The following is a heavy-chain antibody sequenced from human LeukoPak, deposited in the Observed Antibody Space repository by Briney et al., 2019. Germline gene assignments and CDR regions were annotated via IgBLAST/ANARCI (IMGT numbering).Heavy chain of an antibody. J-gene: IGHJ4*02. V-gene: IGHV3-23*01. CDR3: AKEMSDSSGYYALDY. CDR1: GFTFSSYA. CDR2: ISGSGGST. D-gene: IGHD3-22*01. Sequence: PGGSLRLSCAASGFTFSSYAMSRVRQAPGKGLEWVSAISGSGGSTYYADSVKGRFTISRDNSKNTLYLQMNSLRAEDTAVYYCAKEMSDSSGYYALDYWGQGTLVTVSS.